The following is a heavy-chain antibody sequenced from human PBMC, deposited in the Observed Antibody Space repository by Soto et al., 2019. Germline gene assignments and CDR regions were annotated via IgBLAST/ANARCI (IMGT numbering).Heavy chain of an antibody. D-gene: IGHD6-19*01. J-gene: IGHJ4*02. CDR2: IYYSGST. CDR3: ARHTSSKKSSIAVAGTYFDY. CDR1: GGSISSSSYY. V-gene: IGHV4-39*01. Sequence: SETLSLTCTVSGGSISSSSYYWGWIRQPPGKGLEWIGSIYYSGSTYYNPSLKSRVTISVDTSKNQFSLKLSSVTAADTAVYYCARHTSSKKSSIAVAGTYFDYWGQGTLVTVS.